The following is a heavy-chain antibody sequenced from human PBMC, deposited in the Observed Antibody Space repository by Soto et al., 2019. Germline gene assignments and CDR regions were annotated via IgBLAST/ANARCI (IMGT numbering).Heavy chain of an antibody. CDR1: GFSVSTND. Sequence: EVQLVESGGGLIQPGGSLRLSCAASGFSVSTNDMTWVRQAPGKGLEWVSSIYSGGSTYYADSVKGRFTISRDNSKNTLYLQMNSMRAEDTAVYYCTRQSTSSYYYYYAMDVWGQGTTVTVSS. D-gene: IGHD2-2*01. CDR2: IYSGGST. J-gene: IGHJ6*02. V-gene: IGHV3-53*01. CDR3: TRQSTSSYYYYYAMDV.